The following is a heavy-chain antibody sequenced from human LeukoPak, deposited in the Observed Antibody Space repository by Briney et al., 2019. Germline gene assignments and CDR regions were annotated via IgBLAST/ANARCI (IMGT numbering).Heavy chain of an antibody. CDR2: ISGSGGST. J-gene: IGHJ4*02. D-gene: IGHD5-18*01. V-gene: IGHV3-23*01. Sequence: DPGGSLRLSCAASGFTFSSYAMSWVRQAPGKGLEWVSAISGSGGSTYYADSVKGRFTISRDNSKNTPYLQMNSLRAEDTAVYYCAKSGDTAKGGGYFDYWGQGTLVTVSS. CDR3: AKSGDTAKGGGYFDY. CDR1: GFTFSSYA.